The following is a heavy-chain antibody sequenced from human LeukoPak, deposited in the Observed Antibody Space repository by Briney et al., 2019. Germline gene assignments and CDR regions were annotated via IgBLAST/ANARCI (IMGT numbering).Heavy chain of an antibody. Sequence: GSLRLSCAASGFTFRTYGMHWVRQAPGKGLEWVAVIWSDGSRTYYADSVKGRFTISRDNPENTLYLQMNSLRDEDTAVYYCVRDDDNTGNNLDYWGQGTLVTVSS. V-gene: IGHV3-33*01. CDR3: VRDDDNTGNNLDY. D-gene: IGHD2-8*02. J-gene: IGHJ4*02. CDR2: IWSDGSRT. CDR1: GFTFRTYG.